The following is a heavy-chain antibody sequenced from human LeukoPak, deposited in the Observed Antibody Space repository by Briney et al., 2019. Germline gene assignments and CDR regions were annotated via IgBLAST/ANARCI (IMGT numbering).Heavy chain of an antibody. V-gene: IGHV4-4*09. D-gene: IGHD6-19*01. Sequence: TSSETLSLTCTVSGASMDGYFWSWIRQPPGKGLEWIGFIYSGGDTSYSPSLRSRLTIAVDTSKSQFSLELYSVTAADTAVYYCARAGGSGWYGKLDPWGQGTLVTVSS. CDR2: IYSGGDT. CDR1: GASMDGYF. J-gene: IGHJ5*02. CDR3: ARAGGSGWYGKLDP.